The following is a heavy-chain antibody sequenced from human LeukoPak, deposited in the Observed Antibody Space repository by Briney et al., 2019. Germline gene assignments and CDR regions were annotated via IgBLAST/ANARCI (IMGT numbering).Heavy chain of an antibody. D-gene: IGHD2-8*01. J-gene: IGHJ5*02. V-gene: IGHV5-51*01. CDR3: ARRAHSPKLGVDWFDP. CDR1: GDGFDNYW. CDR2: IHPSSSAT. Sequence: GESLRISCRVSGDGFDNYWIGWVRHMSGEGLQWVAIIHPSSSATHYSPSFQGRVSISADKAITTAYLQWNSLRTSDTAIYFCARRAHSPKLGVDWFDPWGQGTLVTVSS.